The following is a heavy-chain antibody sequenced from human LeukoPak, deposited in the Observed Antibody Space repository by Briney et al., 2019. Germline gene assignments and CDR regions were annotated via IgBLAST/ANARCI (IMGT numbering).Heavy chain of an antibody. Sequence: GSSVKVSCKASGGTFSSYAISWVRQAPGQGLEWMGGIIPIFGTANYTQKFQGRVTITADESTSTAYMELSSLRSEDTAVYYCARAVVPAANPYYYYYMDVWGKGTTVTVSS. CDR1: GGTFSSYA. D-gene: IGHD2-2*01. CDR3: ARAVVPAANPYYYYYMDV. J-gene: IGHJ6*03. V-gene: IGHV1-69*01. CDR2: IIPIFGTA.